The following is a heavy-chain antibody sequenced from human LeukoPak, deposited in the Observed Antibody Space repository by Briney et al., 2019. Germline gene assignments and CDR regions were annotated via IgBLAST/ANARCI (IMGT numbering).Heavy chain of an antibody. J-gene: IGHJ5*02. D-gene: IGHD4-17*01. CDR2: IMPLFGTA. CDR3: ARDVHGDYGSGWFDP. Sequence: SVKVSCKTSGGTFNNSAISWVRQAPGQGLEWLGGIMPLFGTAGYAQKFQGRVTITKDESTSTVYLELTSLTSDDTAVYYCARDVHGDYGSGWFDPWGQGTLVSVSS. V-gene: IGHV1-69*05. CDR1: GGTFNNSA.